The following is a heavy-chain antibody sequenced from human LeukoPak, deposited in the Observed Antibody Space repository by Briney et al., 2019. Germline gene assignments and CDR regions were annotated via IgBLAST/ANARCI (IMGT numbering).Heavy chain of an antibody. V-gene: IGHV3-23*01. CDR3: AKVATTFDY. CDR2: IGGSGVST. CDR1: GFIFSNYA. D-gene: IGHD5-12*01. J-gene: IGHJ4*02. Sequence: GGSLRLSCAAPGFIFSNYAMTWVRQAPGKGLEWVSLIGGSGVSTFYADSVKGRFTISRDNSKNTLYLQMNSLRAEDTAVYYCAKVATTFDYWGQGTLVTASS.